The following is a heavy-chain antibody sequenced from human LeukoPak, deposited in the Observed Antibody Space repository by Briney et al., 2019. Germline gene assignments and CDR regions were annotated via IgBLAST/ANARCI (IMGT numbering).Heavy chain of an antibody. CDR3: AREVVNAFDI. J-gene: IGHJ3*02. D-gene: IGHD2-15*01. CDR2: IYSGGST. CDR1: GFTVSSNY. Sequence: GGSLRLSCAASGFTVSSNYMSCVRQAPGKGLEWVSVIYSGGSTYYADSVKGRFTISRDNSKNTLYLQMNSLRAEDTAVYYCAREVVNAFDIWGQGTMVTVSS. V-gene: IGHV3-66*01.